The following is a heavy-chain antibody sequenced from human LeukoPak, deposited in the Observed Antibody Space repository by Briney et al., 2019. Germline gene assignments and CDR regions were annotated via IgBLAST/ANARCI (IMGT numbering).Heavy chain of an antibody. CDR1: GGSFSGYY. J-gene: IGHJ4*01. CDR3: ARVQILPPYTFDY. D-gene: IGHD2-15*01. V-gene: IGHV4-34*01. Sequence: SETLSLTCAVYGGSFSGYYWSWIRQPPGKGLEWIGEINHSGSTNYNPSLKGRVTISVDTSKNQFSLRLSSVTAADTAVYYCARVQILPPYTFDYWGQGTVVTVSS. CDR2: INHSGST.